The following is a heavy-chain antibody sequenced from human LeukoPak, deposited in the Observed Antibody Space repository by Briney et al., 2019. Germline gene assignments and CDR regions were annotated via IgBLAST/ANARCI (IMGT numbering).Heavy chain of an antibody. D-gene: IGHD6-19*01. J-gene: IGHJ4*02. V-gene: IGHV4-39*01. CDR2: IYYSGTT. CDR1: GGSIINRSYY. CDR3: ARHVRGEAVAVDY. Sequence: PSETLSLTCTVSGGSIINRSYYWDWIRQPPGKGLEWIGSIYYSGTTYYNPSLKSRVTISVDTSKNQFSLKLSSVTAADTAVYYCARHVRGEAVAVDYWGQGTLVTVSS.